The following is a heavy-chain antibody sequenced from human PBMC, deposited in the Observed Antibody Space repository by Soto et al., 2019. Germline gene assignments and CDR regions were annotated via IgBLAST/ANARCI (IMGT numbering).Heavy chain of an antibody. J-gene: IGHJ4*02. CDR1: GASISTSY. CDR3: GRDLGGAYGAFDH. Sequence: SETLSLTCTVSGASISTSYWSWIRLPPGKGLEWIGYIYSSGTAKYNPSLKSRVAISIDTSKNQFSLKLSSVTAADTAIYYCGRDLGGAYGAFDHWGQGTLVTVSS. D-gene: IGHD4-17*01. V-gene: IGHV4-59*01. CDR2: IYSSGTA.